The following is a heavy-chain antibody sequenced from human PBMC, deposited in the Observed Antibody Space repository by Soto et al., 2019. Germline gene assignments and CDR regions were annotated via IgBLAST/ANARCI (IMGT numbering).Heavy chain of an antibody. Sequence: GASGKVSCKASGYTFTGYYMHWVRHAPGQGLEWMGWINPNSGGTNYAQKFQGWVTMTRDTSISTAYMELSRLRSDDTAVYYCAREIRSVSSWTRYYYYGMDGWGQGTTVTVSS. CDR1: GYTFTGYY. CDR3: AREIRSVSSWTRYYYYGMDG. J-gene: IGHJ6*02. CDR2: INPNSGGT. V-gene: IGHV1-2*04. D-gene: IGHD6-13*01.